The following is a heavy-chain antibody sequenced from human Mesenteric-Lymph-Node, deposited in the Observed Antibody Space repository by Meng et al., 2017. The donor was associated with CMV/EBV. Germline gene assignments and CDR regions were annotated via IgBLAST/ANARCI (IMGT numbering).Heavy chain of an antibody. D-gene: IGHD2-21*01. V-gene: IGHV3-23*01. J-gene: IGHJ4*02. CDR2: ISGSGGRT. Sequence: GESLKISCVVSGFTFSSYAMSWVRQAPGKGLEWVSGISGSGGRTYYADSAKGRFTLSRDNSKNTLNLQMNSLRAEDTAIYYCAKDGATYCGGDCYVAFDSWGQGTLVTVSS. CDR3: AKDGATYCGGDCYVAFDS. CDR1: GFTFSSYA.